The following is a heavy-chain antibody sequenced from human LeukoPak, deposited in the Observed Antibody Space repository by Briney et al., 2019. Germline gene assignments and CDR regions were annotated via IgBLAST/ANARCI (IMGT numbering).Heavy chain of an antibody. J-gene: IGHJ4*02. Sequence: ASVKVSCKASGYTFTGYYMHWVRQMPGKGLEWMGIIYPGDSDTRYSPSFQGQVTISADKSISTAYLQWSSLKASDTAMYYCARLFFSAWGDPNYYFDYWGQGTLVTVSS. CDR3: ARLFFSAWGDPNYYFDY. V-gene: IGHV5-51*01. D-gene: IGHD3-10*01. CDR2: IYPGDSDT. CDR1: GYTFTGYY.